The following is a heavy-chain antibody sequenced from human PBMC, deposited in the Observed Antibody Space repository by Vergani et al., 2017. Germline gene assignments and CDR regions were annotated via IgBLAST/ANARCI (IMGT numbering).Heavy chain of an antibody. J-gene: IGHJ4*02. CDR3: AGYCSGGRCYSEVFDY. CDR2: IYYSGST. CDR1: GGSISSSSYY. D-gene: IGHD2-15*01. V-gene: IGHV4-39*01. Sequence: QLQLQESGPGLVKPSETLSLTCTVSGGSISSSSYYWGWIRQPPGKGLEWIGSIYYSGSTYYNPSLKSRVTISVDTSKNQFSLKLSSVTAADTAVYYRAGYCSGGRCYSEVFDYWGQGTLVTVSA.